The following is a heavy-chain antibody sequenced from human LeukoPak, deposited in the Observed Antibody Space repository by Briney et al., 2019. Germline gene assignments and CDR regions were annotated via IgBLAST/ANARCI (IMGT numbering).Heavy chain of an antibody. J-gene: IGHJ5*02. V-gene: IGHV4-4*09. Sequence: SETLSLTCTVSGLSISNFFWSWIRQPPGKGLEWIGYIYTSGNTNYNPSLESRVTISIDTSKKQFSLKLSSVTAADTAIYYCARRGSSPAPFDLWGQGTLVTVSS. CDR2: IYTSGNT. CDR1: GLSISNFF. CDR3: ARRGSSPAPFDL. D-gene: IGHD6-13*01.